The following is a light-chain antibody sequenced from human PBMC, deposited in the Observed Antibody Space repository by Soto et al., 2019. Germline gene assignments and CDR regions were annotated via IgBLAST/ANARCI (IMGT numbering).Light chain of an antibody. CDR2: DTS. J-gene: IGKJ5*01. CDR3: HQRNK. V-gene: IGKV3-11*01. Sequence: EIVLTQSPCTLFVSPGERSALSCRASQFLSSYLAWYQQKPGQPPRLLIYDTSNRAAGVPARFSGSRSGTDFTLTISSLEPEDFAVYFCHQRNKFGQGTRLEI. CDR1: QFLSSY.